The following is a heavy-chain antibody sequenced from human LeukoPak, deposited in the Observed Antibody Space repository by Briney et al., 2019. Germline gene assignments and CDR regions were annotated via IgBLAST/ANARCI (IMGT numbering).Heavy chain of an antibody. CDR3: AREEEYCSGGSCWGLGWFDP. CDR1: GYSISSGYY. CDR2: IYHSGST. Sequence: SETLSLTCTVSGYSISSGYYWGWIRQPPGKGLEWIGSIYHSGSTYYNPSLKSRVTISVDTSKNQFSLKLSSVTAADTAVYYCAREEEYCSGGSCWGLGWFDPWGQGTLVTVSS. J-gene: IGHJ5*02. D-gene: IGHD2-15*01. V-gene: IGHV4-38-2*02.